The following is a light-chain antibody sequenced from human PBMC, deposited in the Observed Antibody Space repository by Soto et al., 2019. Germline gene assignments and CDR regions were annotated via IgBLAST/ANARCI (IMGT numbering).Light chain of an antibody. Sequence: QSVLTQPPSASGSPGQSVAISCTVTSSDVGGYNYVSWYQQHPGKAPKLMIYEVNKRPSGAPDRFSGSKSGNTASLTVSGLQAEDEADYYCSSYAGSSNVFGTGTKVTVL. CDR3: SSYAGSSNV. V-gene: IGLV2-8*01. CDR1: SSDVGGYNY. J-gene: IGLJ1*01. CDR2: EVN.